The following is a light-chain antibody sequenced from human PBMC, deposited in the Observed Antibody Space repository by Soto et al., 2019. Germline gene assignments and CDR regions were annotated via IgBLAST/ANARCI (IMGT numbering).Light chain of an antibody. CDR1: QSMSSY. V-gene: IGKV1-5*01. CDR2: DAS. Sequence: DIQMTQSPSSLSASVGERVTITCRASQSMSSYLNWFQQKPGKAPKLLIYDASSLESGVPQRFSGSGSGTEFTLTISSLQTDDFSTYYCQQYHSYWTFGQGTKVDIK. J-gene: IGKJ1*01. CDR3: QQYHSYWT.